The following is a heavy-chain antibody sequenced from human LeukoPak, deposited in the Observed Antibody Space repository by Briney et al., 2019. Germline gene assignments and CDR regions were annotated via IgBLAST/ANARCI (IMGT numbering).Heavy chain of an antibody. CDR1: GFTFSSYG. CDR3: ARGPYSSGCNY. V-gene: IGHV3-33*01. J-gene: IGHJ4*02. CDR2: IWYDGSNK. Sequence: PGRSLRLSCAASGFTFSSYGMHWVRQAPGKGLEWVAVIWYDGSNKYYADSVKGRFTISRDNSKNTLYLQMNSLRAEDTAVYYCARGPYSSGCNYWGQGTLVTVSS. D-gene: IGHD6-19*01.